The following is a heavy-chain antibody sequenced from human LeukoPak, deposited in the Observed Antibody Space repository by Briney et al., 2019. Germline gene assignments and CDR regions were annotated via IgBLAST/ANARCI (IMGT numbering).Heavy chain of an antibody. V-gene: IGHV4-39*01. CDR1: GGSISSSSYY. Sequence: SETLSLTCTVSGGSISSSSYYWGWIRQPPGKGLEWIGSTYYSGSTYYNPSLKSRVTISVYTSKNQFSLKLSSVTAADTAVYYCARGGYCSGGSCYVLRYYYYYGMDVWGQGTTVTVSS. J-gene: IGHJ6*02. CDR3: ARGGYCSGGSCYVLRYYYYYGMDV. D-gene: IGHD2-15*01. CDR2: TYYSGST.